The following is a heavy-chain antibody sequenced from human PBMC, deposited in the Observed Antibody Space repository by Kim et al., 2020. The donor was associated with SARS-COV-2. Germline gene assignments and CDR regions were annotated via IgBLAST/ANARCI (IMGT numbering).Heavy chain of an antibody. D-gene: IGHD6-19*01. J-gene: IGHJ5*02. CDR1: GYTFTRYA. V-gene: IGHV1-3*01. Sequence: ASVKVSCKASGYTFTRYAIHWVRQAPGQRLEWMGWINAGNGDTKYSQKFQGRVTITRDTSASTAYMELSSLTSEDAAVYYCARDGRVAGSGGYWFDPWGQGTLVTVSS. CDR3: ARDGRVAGSGGYWFDP. CDR2: INAGNGDT.